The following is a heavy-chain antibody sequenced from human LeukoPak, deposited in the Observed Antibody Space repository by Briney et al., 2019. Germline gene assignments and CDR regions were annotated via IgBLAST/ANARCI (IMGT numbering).Heavy chain of an antibody. CDR3: AAVVPAVMGYFDY. D-gene: IGHD2-2*01. CDR2: IIPIFGTA. J-gene: IGHJ4*02. CDR1: GGTFSSYA. Sequence: SVKVSCKASGGTFSSYALSWVRQAPGQGLEWMGGIIPIFGTANYAQKFQGRVTITADESTSTAYMELSSLRSEDTAVYYCAAVVPAVMGYFDYWGQGTLVAVSS. V-gene: IGHV1-69*13.